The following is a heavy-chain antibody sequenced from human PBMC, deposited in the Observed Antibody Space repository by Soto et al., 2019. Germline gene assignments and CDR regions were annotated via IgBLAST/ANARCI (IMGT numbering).Heavy chain of an antibody. CDR3: TTRYCRGGSCYP. Sequence: LRLSCAASGFSFSDAWMRWVRQAPGKGLEWVGRLKSKTDGGTTDYAAPVKGRFTISRDDSKNTLYLQMNSLKTEDTAVYYCTTRYCRGGSCYPWGQGTLVTVSS. V-gene: IGHV3-15*01. J-gene: IGHJ5*02. CDR1: GFSFSDAW. D-gene: IGHD2-15*01. CDR2: LKSKTDGGTT.